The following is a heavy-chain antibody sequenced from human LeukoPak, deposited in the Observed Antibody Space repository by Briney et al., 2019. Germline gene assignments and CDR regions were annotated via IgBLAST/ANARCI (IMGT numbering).Heavy chain of an antibody. CDR3: TRYVRYCYDSSGYIDY. CDR1: GFTFGDYA. Sequence: GGSLRLSCTASGFTFGDYAMSRVRQAPGKGLEWVGFIRSKAYGGTTEYAASVKGRFTISRDDSKSIAYLQMNSLKTEDTAVYYCTRYVRYCYDSSGYIDYWGQGTLVTVSS. J-gene: IGHJ4*02. D-gene: IGHD3-22*01. CDR2: IRSKAYGGTT. V-gene: IGHV3-49*04.